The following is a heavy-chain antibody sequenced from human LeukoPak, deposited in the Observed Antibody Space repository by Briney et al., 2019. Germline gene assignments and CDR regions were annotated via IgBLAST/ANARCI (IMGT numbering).Heavy chain of an antibody. Sequence: SETLSLTCTVSGGSISSYYWSWIRQPPGKGLEWIGYIYYSGSTNYNPSLKSRVTISVDTSKNQFSLKLSSVTAADTAVYFCARQLYVSGSYYAPMDVWGKGTTVTISS. J-gene: IGHJ6*03. D-gene: IGHD3-10*01. V-gene: IGHV4-59*01. CDR2: IYYSGST. CDR1: GGSISSYY. CDR3: ARQLYVSGSYYAPMDV.